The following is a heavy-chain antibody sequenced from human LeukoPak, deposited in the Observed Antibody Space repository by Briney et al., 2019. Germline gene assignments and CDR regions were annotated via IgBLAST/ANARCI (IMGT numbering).Heavy chain of an antibody. D-gene: IGHD6-19*01. CDR3: ARVHVQWLRISASAFDI. V-gene: IGHV4-39*07. CDR1: GGSISSSSYY. Sequence: SETLSRTCTVSGGSISSSSYYWGWIRQPPGKGLEWIGSIYYSGSTYYNPSLKSRVTISVDTSKNQFSLKLSSVTAADTAVYYCARVHVQWLRISASAFDIWGQGTMVTVSS. CDR2: IYYSGST. J-gene: IGHJ3*02.